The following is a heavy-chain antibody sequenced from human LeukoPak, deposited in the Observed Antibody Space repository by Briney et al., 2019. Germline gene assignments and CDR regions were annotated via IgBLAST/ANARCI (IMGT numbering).Heavy chain of an antibody. CDR2: IRYDGSNK. V-gene: IGHV3-30*02. CDR1: GFTFSSYG. J-gene: IGHJ4*02. D-gene: IGHD3-10*01. Sequence: GGSLRLSCAASGFTFSSYGMHWVRQAPGKGLEWVAFIRYDGSNKYYADSVKGRFTISRDNSKNTLYLQMNSLRAEDTAEYYCAKGYYYGSGHRKGYFDYWGQGTLVTVSS. CDR3: AKGYYYGSGHRKGYFDY.